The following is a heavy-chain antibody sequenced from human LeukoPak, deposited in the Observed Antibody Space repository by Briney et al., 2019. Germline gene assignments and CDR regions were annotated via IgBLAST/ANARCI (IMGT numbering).Heavy chain of an antibody. V-gene: IGHV3-74*01. CDR3: ARGLRKVDGMDV. J-gene: IGHJ6*02. D-gene: IGHD3-16*01. CDR2: TNSDDSST. CDR1: GFTFSSYW. Sequence: GGSLRLSCAASGFTFSSYWMHWVRQAPGKGLVWVSHTNSDDSSTNYADSVKGRFTISRDNVKNPVYLQMNSLRGEDTAVYYCARGLRKVDGMDVWGQGTTVTVSS.